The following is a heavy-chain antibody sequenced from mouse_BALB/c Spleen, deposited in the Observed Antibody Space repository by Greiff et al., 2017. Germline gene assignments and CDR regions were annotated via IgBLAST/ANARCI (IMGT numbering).Heavy chain of an antibody. Sequence: DVKVVESGGGLVKPGGSLKLSCAASGFAFSSYDMSWVRQTPEKRLEWVAYISSGGGSTYYPDTVKGRFTISRDNAKNTLYLQMSSLKSEDTAMYYCARHLTYYFDYWGQGTTLTVSS. J-gene: IGHJ2*01. CDR1: GFAFSSYD. D-gene: IGHD5-1*01. CDR2: ISSGGGST. CDR3: ARHLTYYFDY. V-gene: IGHV5-12-1*01.